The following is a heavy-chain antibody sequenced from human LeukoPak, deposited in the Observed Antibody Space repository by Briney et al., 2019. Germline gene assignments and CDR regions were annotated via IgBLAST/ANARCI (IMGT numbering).Heavy chain of an antibody. CDR1: GYTFTSYG. J-gene: IGHJ4*02. D-gene: IGHD3-10*01. CDR3: ARDQGYYYGSGSYYIGFDY. CDR2: ISAYNGNT. V-gene: IGHV1-18*01. Sequence: ASVKVSCEASGYTFTSYGISWVRQAPGQGLEWMGWISAYNGNTNYAQKLQGRVTMTTDTSTSTAYMELRSLRSDDTAVYYCARDQGYYYGSGSYYIGFDYWGQGTLVTVSS.